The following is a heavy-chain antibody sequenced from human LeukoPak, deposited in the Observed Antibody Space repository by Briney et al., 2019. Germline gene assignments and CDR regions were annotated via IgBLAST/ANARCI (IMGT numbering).Heavy chain of an antibody. CDR3: ARTAEWLRFDYFDY. CDR1: GYTFISYA. V-gene: IGHV7-4-1*02. D-gene: IGHD5-12*01. J-gene: IGHJ4*02. Sequence: GASVKVSCKASGYTFISYAMNWVRQAPGQGLEWMGWINTNTGNPTYAQGFTGRFVFSLDTSVSTAYLQISSLKAEDTAVYYCARTAEWLRFDYFDYWGQGTLVTVSS. CDR2: INTNTGNP.